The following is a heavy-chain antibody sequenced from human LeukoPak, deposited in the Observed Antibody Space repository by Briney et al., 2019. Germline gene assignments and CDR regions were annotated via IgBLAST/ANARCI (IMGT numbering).Heavy chain of an antibody. V-gene: IGHV1-18*01. CDR1: GYTFTSYG. J-gene: IGHJ5*02. CDR3: ARDYHLSGGSGSYSNWFDP. Sequence: ASVNVSCKASGYTFTSYGISWVRQAPGQGLEWMGWISAYNGNTNYAQKLQGRVTMTTDTSTSTAYMELRSLRSDDTAVYYCARDYHLSGGSGSYSNWFDPWGQGTLVTVSS. D-gene: IGHD3-10*01. CDR2: ISAYNGNT.